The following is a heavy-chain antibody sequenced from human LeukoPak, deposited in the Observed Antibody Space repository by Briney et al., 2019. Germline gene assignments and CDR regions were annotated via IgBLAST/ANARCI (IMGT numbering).Heavy chain of an antibody. J-gene: IGHJ6*02. Sequence: GASVKVSCKVSGYTLTELSMHWVRQAPGKGLEWMGGFDPEDGETIYAQKFQGRVTMTEDTSTDTAYMELSSLRSEDTAVYYCATALLQMSRDLVPYYGMDVWGQGTTVTVSS. CDR3: ATALLQMSRDLVPYYGMDV. CDR1: GYTLTELS. CDR2: FDPEDGET. D-gene: IGHD2-2*01. V-gene: IGHV1-24*01.